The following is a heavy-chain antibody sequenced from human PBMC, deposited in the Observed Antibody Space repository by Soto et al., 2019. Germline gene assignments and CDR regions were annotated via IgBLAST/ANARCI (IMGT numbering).Heavy chain of an antibody. CDR2: ISGSGGST. Sequence: GGSLRLSCAASGFTFSSYAMSWVRQAPGKGLEWVSAISGSGGSTYYADSVKGRFTISRDNSKNTLYLQMNSLRAEDTAVYYCAKLPTDXQRTYYYDSSGYYRNDYWGQGTLVTVSS. D-gene: IGHD3-22*01. CDR1: GFTFSSYA. CDR3: AKLPTDXQRTYYYDSSGYYRNDY. V-gene: IGHV3-23*01. J-gene: IGHJ4*02.